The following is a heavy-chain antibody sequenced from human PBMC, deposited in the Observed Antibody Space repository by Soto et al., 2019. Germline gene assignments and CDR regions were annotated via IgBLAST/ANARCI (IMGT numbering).Heavy chain of an antibody. Sequence: QLQLQESGPGLVKPSETLSLTCTVSGGSVSRSNCYWGWIRQPPGKGLEWIGSIYYTGSTYYNPXXXXXVHISVNTSKNXXXXKLSSMTXXXXXXXYCARLGKMDXXXXXYYYYAM. CDR2: IYYTGST. J-gene: IGHJ6*01. D-gene: IGHD7-27*01. CDR3: ARLGKMDXXXXXYYYYAM. CDR1: GGSVSRSNCY. V-gene: IGHV4-39*01.